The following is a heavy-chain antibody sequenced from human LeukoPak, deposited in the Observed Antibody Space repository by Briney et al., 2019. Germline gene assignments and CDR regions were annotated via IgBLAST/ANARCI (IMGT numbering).Heavy chain of an antibody. CDR2: INHSGST. CDR1: GGSFSGYY. CDR3: ARDGTVSYAFDI. J-gene: IGHJ3*02. V-gene: IGHV4-34*01. D-gene: IGHD4-17*01. Sequence: PSETLSLTCAVYGGSFSGYYWSWIRQPPGKGLEWIGEINHSGSTNYNPSLKSRVTISVDTSKNQFSLKLSSVTAADTAVYYCARDGTVSYAFDIWGQGTMVTVSS.